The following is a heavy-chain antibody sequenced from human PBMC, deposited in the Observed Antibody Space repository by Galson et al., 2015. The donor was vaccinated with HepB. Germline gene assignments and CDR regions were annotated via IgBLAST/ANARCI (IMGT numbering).Heavy chain of an antibody. D-gene: IGHD3-10*01. CDR2: ISGSGGST. Sequence: SLRLSCAASGFTFSSYAMSWVRQAPGKGLEWVSAISGSGGSTYYADSVKGRFTISRDNSKNTLYLQMNSLRAEDTAVYYCARVVGVGWQTADHWGQGTLVTASS. V-gene: IGHV3-23*01. J-gene: IGHJ1*01. CDR1: GFTFSSYA. CDR3: ARVVGVGWQTADH.